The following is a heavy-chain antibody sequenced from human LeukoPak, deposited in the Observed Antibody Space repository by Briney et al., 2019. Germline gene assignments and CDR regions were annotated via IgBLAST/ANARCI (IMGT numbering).Heavy chain of an antibody. CDR1: GFTFSSYA. V-gene: IGHV3-30*04. Sequence: GRSLRLSCEASGFTFSSYAMHWVRQAPGKGLEGVAAISYDGTNKYYAGSVSVRFIISRDSSKNTLHFQMNSLRPEDTTVYYCARRAPSYSGTRSPKLDYWGQGILVTASS. CDR2: ISYDGTNK. CDR3: ARRAPSYSGTRSPKLDY. D-gene: IGHD1-1*01. J-gene: IGHJ4*02.